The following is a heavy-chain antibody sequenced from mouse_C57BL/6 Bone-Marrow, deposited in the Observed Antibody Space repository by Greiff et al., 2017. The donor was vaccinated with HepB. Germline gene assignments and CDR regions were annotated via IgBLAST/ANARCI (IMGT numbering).Heavy chain of an antibody. CDR3: ARDGYYEDYCAMDY. D-gene: IGHD2-3*01. J-gene: IGHJ4*01. Sequence: QVQLKQPGAELVKPGASVKLSCKASGYTFTSYWMQWVKQRPGQGLEWIGEIDPSDSYTNYNQKFKGKATLTVDTSSSTAYMQLSSLTSEDSAVYYCARDGYYEDYCAMDYWGQGTSVTVSS. CDR2: IDPSDSYT. CDR1: GYTFTSYW. V-gene: IGHV1-50*01.